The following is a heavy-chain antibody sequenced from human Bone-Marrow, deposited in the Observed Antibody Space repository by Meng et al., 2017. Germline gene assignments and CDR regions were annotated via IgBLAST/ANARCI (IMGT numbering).Heavy chain of an antibody. CDR2: ININSDGGTT. J-gene: IGHJ4*02. V-gene: IGHV3-15*01. CDR3: ATGAAAADH. D-gene: IGHD6-13*01. CDR1: GFRVTDAW. Sequence: GESLKISCVASGFRVTDAWMSWVRQAPGKGLEWVGRININSDGGTTDYAAPVKGRFTISRDDSKTTLYLQMNSLITEDTAVYFCATGAAAADHWGQGTLVTVSS.